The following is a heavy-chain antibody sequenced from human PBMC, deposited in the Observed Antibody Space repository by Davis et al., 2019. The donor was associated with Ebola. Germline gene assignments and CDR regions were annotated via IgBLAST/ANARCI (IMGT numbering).Heavy chain of an antibody. J-gene: IGHJ5*02. V-gene: IGHV1-46*03. CDR2: INPGGGST. CDR1: GYTFSSNY. D-gene: IGHD3-10*01. CDR3: ARWFGELSFDP. Sequence: AASVKVSCKASGYTFSSNYMHWVRQAPGQGLEWMGIINPGGGSTRYARKFQGRVTMTRDTSTSTVYMELTSLRSEDTAVYYCARWFGELSFDPWGQGTLVTVSS.